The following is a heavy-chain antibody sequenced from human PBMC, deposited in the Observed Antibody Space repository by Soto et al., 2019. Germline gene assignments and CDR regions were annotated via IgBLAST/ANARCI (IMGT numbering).Heavy chain of an antibody. Sequence: GGSLRLSCAASGFTFSSYGMHWVRQAPGKGLEWVAVIWYDGSNKYYADSVKGRFTISRDNSKNTLYLQMNSLRAEDTAVYYCARDLGIAPAGLFGNFQQGGRGTLVTVSS. CDR1: GFTFSSYG. CDR2: IWYDGSNK. V-gene: IGHV3-33*01. CDR3: ARDLGIAPAGLFGNFQQ. D-gene: IGHD6-13*01. J-gene: IGHJ1*01.